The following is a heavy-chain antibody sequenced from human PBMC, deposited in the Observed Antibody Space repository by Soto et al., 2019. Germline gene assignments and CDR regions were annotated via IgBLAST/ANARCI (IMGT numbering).Heavy chain of an antibody. D-gene: IGHD3-22*01. CDR1: GYSITAGGYY. V-gene: IGHV4-31*03. CDR2: FYSSGSI. CDR3: ARMYSCGSGRFLP. J-gene: IGHJ5*02. Sequence: SETLSLTCFVSGYSITAGGYYWSWIRHHPGKGLEWIGSFYSSGSIIYNPSLRSRVSISGDTSSHQFSMRLTSVTAADTARYYGARMYSCGSGRFLPWGQGTLVTVSS.